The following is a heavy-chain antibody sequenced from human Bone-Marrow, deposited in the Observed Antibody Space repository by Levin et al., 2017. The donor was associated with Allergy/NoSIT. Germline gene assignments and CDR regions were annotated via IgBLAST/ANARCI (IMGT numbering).Heavy chain of an antibody. V-gene: IGHV4-59*01. Sequence: PSETLSLTCTVSGGSISSYYWSWIRQPPGKGLEWIGYIYYSGSTNYNPSLKSRVTISVDTSKNQFSLKLSSVTAADTAVYYCARAQEQTTLWFGELLYEGYWYFDLWGRGTLVTVSS. CDR3: ARAQEQTTLWFGELLYEGYWYFDL. D-gene: IGHD3-10*01. J-gene: IGHJ2*01. CDR1: GGSISSYY. CDR2: IYYSGST.